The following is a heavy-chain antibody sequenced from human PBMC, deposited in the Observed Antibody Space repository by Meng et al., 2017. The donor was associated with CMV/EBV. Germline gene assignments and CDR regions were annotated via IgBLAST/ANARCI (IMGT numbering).Heavy chain of an antibody. Sequence: GGSLRLSCAASGFTFSSYSMNWVRQAPGKGLEWVSSISSSSYIYYADSVKGRFTISRDNAKNSLYLQMNSLRAEDTAVYYCARGAAARPIDYWGQGTLVTVSS. D-gene: IGHD6-6*01. CDR2: ISSSSYI. CDR3: ARGAAARPIDY. J-gene: IGHJ4*02. V-gene: IGHV3-21*01. CDR1: GFTFSSYS.